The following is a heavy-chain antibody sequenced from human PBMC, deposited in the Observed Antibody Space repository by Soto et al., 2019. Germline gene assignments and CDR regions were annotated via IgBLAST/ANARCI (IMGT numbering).Heavy chain of an antibody. CDR1: GGSISSGGYY. CDR2: IYYSGST. Sequence: QVQLQESGPGLVKPSQTLSLTCTVSGGSISSGGYYWSWIRQHPGKGLEWIGYIYYSGSTYYNPSLKSRVTISVDTSKNQFSLKLSSVTAADTAVYYCARDRSSTVTKKIGNNWFDPWGQGTLVTVSS. V-gene: IGHV4-31*03. D-gene: IGHD4-17*01. J-gene: IGHJ5*02. CDR3: ARDRSSTVTKKIGNNWFDP.